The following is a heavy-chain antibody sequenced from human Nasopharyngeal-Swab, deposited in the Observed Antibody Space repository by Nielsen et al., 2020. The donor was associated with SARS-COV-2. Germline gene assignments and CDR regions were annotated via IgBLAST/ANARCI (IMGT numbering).Heavy chain of an antibody. CDR3: ARHLRYFDY. CDR1: GYSFTSYW. J-gene: IGHJ4*02. V-gene: IGHV5-51*01. Sequence: GGSLRLSCKGSGYSFTSYWIGWVRQMPGKGLEWMGIIYPGDSDTRYSPSFQGQVTISADKSISTAYLQWSSLKASDTAMYHCARHLRYFDYWGQGTLVTVSS. CDR2: IYPGDSDT.